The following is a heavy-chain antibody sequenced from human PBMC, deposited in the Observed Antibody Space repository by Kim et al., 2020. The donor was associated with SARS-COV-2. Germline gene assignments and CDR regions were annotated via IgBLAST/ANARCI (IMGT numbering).Heavy chain of an antibody. Sequence: GGSLRLSCAASGFTFSSYAMHWVRQAPGKGLEWVAVISYDGSNKYYADSVKGRFTISRDNSKNTLYLQMNSLRAEDTAVYYCARDHITIFGVVINGMDVWGQGTTVTVSS. CDR2: ISYDGSNK. CDR1: GFTFSSYA. D-gene: IGHD3-3*01. V-gene: IGHV3-30-3*01. CDR3: ARDHITIFGVVINGMDV. J-gene: IGHJ6*02.